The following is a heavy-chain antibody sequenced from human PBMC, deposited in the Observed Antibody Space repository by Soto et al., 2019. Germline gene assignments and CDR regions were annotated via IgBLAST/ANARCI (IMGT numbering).Heavy chain of an antibody. V-gene: IGHV3-30*03. CDR1: GFTFSSYG. CDR3: ARDNYDSSGYYYRQNWFDP. D-gene: IGHD3-22*01. CDR2: ISYDGSNK. Sequence: GGSLRLSCAASGFTFSSYGMHWVRQAPGKGLEWVAVISYDGSNKYYADSVKGRFTISRDNAKNSLYLQMNSLRAEDTAVYYCARDNYDSSGYYYRQNWFDPWGQGTLVTVSS. J-gene: IGHJ5*02.